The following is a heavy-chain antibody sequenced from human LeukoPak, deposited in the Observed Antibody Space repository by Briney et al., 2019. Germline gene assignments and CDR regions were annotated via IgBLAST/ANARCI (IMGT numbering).Heavy chain of an antibody. D-gene: IGHD6-6*01. Sequence: SETLSLTCTVSGGSISSSSYYWGWIRQPPGKGLEWIGSIYYSGSTYYNPSLKSRVTISADTSKNQFSLKLSSVTAADTAVYYCARLRGSSDFDYWGQGTLVTVSS. CDR1: GGSISSSSYY. V-gene: IGHV4-39*01. J-gene: IGHJ4*02. CDR3: ARLRGSSDFDY. CDR2: IYYSGST.